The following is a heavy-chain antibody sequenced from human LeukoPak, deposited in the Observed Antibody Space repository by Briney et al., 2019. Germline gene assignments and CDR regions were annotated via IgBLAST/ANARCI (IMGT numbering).Heavy chain of an antibody. V-gene: IGHV3-23*01. Sequence: GGSLRLSCAASGFTFSSYAMSWVRQAPGKGLEWVSAISGSGGSTYYADSVKGRFTISRDNSKNTLYLQMNSLRAEDTAVYYCAKNMVRGVIMSSSFDYWGQGTLVTVSS. J-gene: IGHJ4*02. CDR1: GFTFSSYA. CDR3: AKNMVRGVIMSSSFDY. D-gene: IGHD3-10*01. CDR2: ISGSGGST.